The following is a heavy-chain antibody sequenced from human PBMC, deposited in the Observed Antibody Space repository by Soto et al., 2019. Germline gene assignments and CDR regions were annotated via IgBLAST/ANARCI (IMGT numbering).Heavy chain of an antibody. V-gene: IGHV4-59*01. Sequence: SETLSLTCTVSGGSISSYYWSWIRQPPGKGLEWIGYIYYSGSTNYNPSLKSRVTISVDTSKNQFSLKLSSVTAADTAVYYCARGRGRYYYYYMDVWGKGTTVTVSS. D-gene: IGHD3-10*01. J-gene: IGHJ6*03. CDR3: ARGRGRYYYYYMDV. CDR1: GGSISSYY. CDR2: IYYSGST.